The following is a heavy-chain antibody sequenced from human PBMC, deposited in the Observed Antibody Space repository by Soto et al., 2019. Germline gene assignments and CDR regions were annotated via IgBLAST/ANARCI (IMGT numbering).Heavy chain of an antibody. CDR1: GYPFTSYG. CDR2: ISAYNGKT. CDR3: ARDAPPADY. J-gene: IGHJ4*02. Sequence: ASVKVSCKASGYPFTSYGINWVRQAPGQGPEWMGWISAYNGKTSYTQKFQGRVTMTTDTSTSTAYMELRSLRSDDTAVYYCARDAPPADYWGQGTLVTVSS. V-gene: IGHV1-18*01.